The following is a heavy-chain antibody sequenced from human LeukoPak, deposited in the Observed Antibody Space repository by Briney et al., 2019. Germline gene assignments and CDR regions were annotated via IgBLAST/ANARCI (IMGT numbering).Heavy chain of an antibody. J-gene: IGHJ4*02. CDR2: IYYSGST. CDR3: ARAYSSSYYFDY. D-gene: IGHD6-13*01. CDR1: GESISGFY. Sequence: SETLSLTCTVSGESISGFYWTWIRQPPGKGLEWIGYIYYSGSTNYSPSLKSRVTISVDTSKNQFSLKLSSVTAADTAVYYCARAYSSSYYFDYWGQGTLVTVSS. V-gene: IGHV4-59*01.